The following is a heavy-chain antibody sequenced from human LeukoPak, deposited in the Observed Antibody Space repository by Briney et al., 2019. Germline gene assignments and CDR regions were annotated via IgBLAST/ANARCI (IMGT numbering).Heavy chain of an antibody. Sequence: SETLFLTRNVSGGSFSSNSYYWAWIRQPPGKGLERIGSIYYSGSTYYNPPLKSRVTISVDTSKNQFSLKLNSVTAADTAMYYCANTAASGYYYYMDVWGKGTTVTVSS. CDR3: ANTAASGYYYYMDV. CDR1: GGSFSSNSYY. J-gene: IGHJ6*03. D-gene: IGHD3-10*01. V-gene: IGHV4-39*07. CDR2: IYYSGST.